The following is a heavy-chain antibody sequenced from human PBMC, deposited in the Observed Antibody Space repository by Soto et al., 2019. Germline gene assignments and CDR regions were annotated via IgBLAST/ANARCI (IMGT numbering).Heavy chain of an antibody. CDR3: ARENGSGSGWRGYFDY. Sequence: TSETLSLTCTVSGGSISSYYWSWIRQPPGKGLEWIGYIDYSGGTNYNPSLKSRVTISVDTSKNQFSLKLSSVTAADTAVYYCARENGSGSGWRGYFDYWGQGTLVTVSS. J-gene: IGHJ4*02. CDR2: IDYSGGT. D-gene: IGHD6-19*01. V-gene: IGHV4-59*01. CDR1: GGSISSYY.